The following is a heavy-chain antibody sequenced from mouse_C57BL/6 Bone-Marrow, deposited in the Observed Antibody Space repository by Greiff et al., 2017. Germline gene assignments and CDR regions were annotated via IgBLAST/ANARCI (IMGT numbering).Heavy chain of an antibody. Sequence: DVKLVESGGGLVKPGGSLKLSCAASGFTFSSYAMSWVRQTPGKRLEWVATISDGGSYTYYPDNVKGRFTISRDNAKNNLYLQMSHLKSEDTAMYYCARDYGSSYGYFDYWGQGTTLTVSS. CDR3: ARDYGSSYGYFDY. CDR2: ISDGGSYT. CDR1: GFTFSSYA. D-gene: IGHD1-1*01. V-gene: IGHV5-4*01. J-gene: IGHJ2*01.